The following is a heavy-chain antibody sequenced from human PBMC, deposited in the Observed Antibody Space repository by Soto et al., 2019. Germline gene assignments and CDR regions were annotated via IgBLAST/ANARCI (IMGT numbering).Heavy chain of an antibody. Sequence: EVQLVESGGGLVQPGGSLRLSCAASGFTFNSYWMSWVRQAPGKGLEWVANINQEGSEKYYVDSVKGRFTISRDNAKNSLDLQMNSLRGEDTAVYYGARKGGVVDYWGQGTLVTVSS. J-gene: IGHJ4*02. CDR2: INQEGSEK. V-gene: IGHV3-7*05. D-gene: IGHD2-8*02. CDR1: GFTFNSYW. CDR3: ARKGGVVDY.